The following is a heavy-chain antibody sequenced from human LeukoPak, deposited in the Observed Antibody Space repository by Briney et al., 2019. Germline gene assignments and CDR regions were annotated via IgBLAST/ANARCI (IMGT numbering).Heavy chain of an antibody. D-gene: IGHD2-2*01. J-gene: IGHJ4*02. CDR1: GFTFSSYA. V-gene: IGHV3-30-3*01. Sequence: GGSLRLSCAASGFTFSSYAMHWVRQAPGKGLEWVAVISYDGSNKYYADSVKGRFTISRDNSKNTLYLQMNSLRAEDTAVYYCAKGRYQLLPFDYWGQGTLVTVSS. CDR3: AKGRYQLLPFDY. CDR2: ISYDGSNK.